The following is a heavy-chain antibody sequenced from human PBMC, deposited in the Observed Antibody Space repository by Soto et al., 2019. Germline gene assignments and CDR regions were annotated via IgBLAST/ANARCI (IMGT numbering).Heavy chain of an antibody. Sequence: RWSLRLCCAASGFTFNNYAMSRFRQAPGKGLEWVSAITDSGAASHYADSVKGRFTVSRDNSKNTLYLQMNSLRADDTAVYYCARDLSVVFDYWGQGTLVTVSS. V-gene: IGHV3-23*01. J-gene: IGHJ4*02. CDR2: ITDSGAAS. D-gene: IGHD2-15*01. CDR3: ARDLSVVFDY. CDR1: GFTFNNYA.